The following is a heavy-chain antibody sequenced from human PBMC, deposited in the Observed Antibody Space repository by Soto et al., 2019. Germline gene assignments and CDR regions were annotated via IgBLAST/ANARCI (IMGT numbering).Heavy chain of an antibody. J-gene: IGHJ5*02. D-gene: IGHD6-19*01. V-gene: IGHV3-23*01. CDR1: GFTFSSYA. Sequence: EVQLLESGGGLVQPGGSLRLSCAASGFTFSSYAMSWVRQAPGKGLEWGSVISGSGGSTYYADSVKGRFTISRDNSKNTLYLQMNSLRAEDTAVYYCAKDQLAVAGLNWFDPWGQGTLVTVSS. CDR2: ISGSGGST. CDR3: AKDQLAVAGLNWFDP.